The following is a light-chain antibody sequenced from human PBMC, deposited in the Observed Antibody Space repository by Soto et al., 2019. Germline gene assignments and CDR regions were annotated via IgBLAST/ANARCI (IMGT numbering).Light chain of an antibody. V-gene: IGLV2-14*01. CDR3: SSYTSSSTYV. Sequence: QSALTQPASVSGSPGQSITISCTGTRSDVGGYNCVSWYQQHPGKAPKLIIYDVSNRPSGVSNRFSGSKSGNTASLTISGLQAEDEADYYCSSYTSSSTYVFGTGTKLTVL. CDR2: DVS. CDR1: RSDVGGYNC. J-gene: IGLJ1*01.